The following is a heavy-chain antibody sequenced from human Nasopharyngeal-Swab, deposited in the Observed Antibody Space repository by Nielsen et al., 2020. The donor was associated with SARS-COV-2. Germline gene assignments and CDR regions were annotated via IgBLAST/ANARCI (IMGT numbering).Heavy chain of an antibody. CDR3: AREGSSVAGTDYYYYMDV. CDR2: MNPNSGNT. D-gene: IGHD6-19*01. J-gene: IGHJ6*03. Sequence: ASVKVSCKASGYTFTSYDINWVRQATAQGLEWMGWMNPNSGNTGYAQKFQGRVTMTRNTYISTAYMELSSLRSEDTAVYYCAREGSSVAGTDYYYYMDVWGKGTTVTVSS. V-gene: IGHV1-8*01. CDR1: GYTFTSYD.